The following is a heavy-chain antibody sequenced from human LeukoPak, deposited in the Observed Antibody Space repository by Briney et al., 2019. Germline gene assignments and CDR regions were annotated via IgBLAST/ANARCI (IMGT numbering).Heavy chain of an antibody. CDR2: FDPEDGET. V-gene: IGHV1-24*01. CDR1: GYTLTELS. J-gene: IGHJ4*02. CDR3: GTVEFDY. Sequence: ASVKVSCKVSGYTLTELSMHWVRQAPGKGLGWMGGFDPEDGETIYAQKFQGRVTMTEDTSTDTAYMELSSLRSEATAVYSCGTVEFDYWGQGTLVTVSS.